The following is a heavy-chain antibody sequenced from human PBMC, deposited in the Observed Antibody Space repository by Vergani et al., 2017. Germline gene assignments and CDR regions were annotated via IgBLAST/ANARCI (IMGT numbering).Heavy chain of an antibody. V-gene: IGHV3-66*01. D-gene: IGHD2-2*01. Sequence: EVQVVETGGGLVQPGGSLRLSCAASGFTVSSNYMSWVRQAPGKGLEWVSVIYSGGSTSYADSVKCRFIISRDNSKNTLHLQMNSLRAEDTAVYYCAISKDPDTFDYWGQGTLVTVSS. J-gene: IGHJ4*02. CDR3: AISKDPDTFDY. CDR1: GFTVSSNY. CDR2: IYSGGST.